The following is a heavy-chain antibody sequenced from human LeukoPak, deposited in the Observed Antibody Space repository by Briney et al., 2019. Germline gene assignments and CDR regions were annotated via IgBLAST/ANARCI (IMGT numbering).Heavy chain of an antibody. CDR3: ARAVTMVRGVNFDY. CDR1: GGSISSYY. J-gene: IGHJ4*02. D-gene: IGHD3-10*01. Sequence: PPETLSLTCTVSGGSISSYYWSWIRQPPGKGLEWIGYIYYSGSTNYNPSLKSRVTISVDTSKNQFSLKLSSVTAADTAVYYCARAVTMVRGVNFDYWGQGTLVTVSS. CDR2: IYYSGST. V-gene: IGHV4-59*01.